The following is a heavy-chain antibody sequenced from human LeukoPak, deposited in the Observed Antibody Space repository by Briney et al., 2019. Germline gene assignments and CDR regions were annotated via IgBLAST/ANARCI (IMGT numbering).Heavy chain of an antibody. CDR3: ARDGGGRAAGY. D-gene: IGHD2-15*01. CDR1: GGSISTYY. J-gene: IGHJ4*02. CDR2: VSYSGST. V-gene: IGHV4-59*01. Sequence: SETLSLTCSVFGGSISTYYWTWIRQPPGKGLEWIGYVSYSGSTIYTPSLKSRVTISVDTSKNQFSLNLTSVTAADTAVYYCARDGGGRAAGYWGQGTLVTVSS.